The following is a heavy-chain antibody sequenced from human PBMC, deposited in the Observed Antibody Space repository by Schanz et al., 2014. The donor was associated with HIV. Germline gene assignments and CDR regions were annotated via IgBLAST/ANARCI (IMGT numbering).Heavy chain of an antibody. CDR3: AKMARSVAANTNFDY. CDR1: GFTFNNYA. V-gene: IGHV3-23*01. D-gene: IGHD6-19*01. CDR2: ISGSGVST. J-gene: IGHJ4*02. Sequence: EEHLLESGGDLIQPGGSLRLSCVASGFTFNNYAMSWVRQAPGKGLEWVSSISGSGVSTFYAGSVKGRFAISRDKSKNTLYLQMNSLRVEDTAVYYCAKMARSVAANTNFDYWGQGTLVTVSS.